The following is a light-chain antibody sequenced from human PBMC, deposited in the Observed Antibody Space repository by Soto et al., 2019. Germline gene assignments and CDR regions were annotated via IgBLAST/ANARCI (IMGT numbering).Light chain of an antibody. Sequence: DIQMTQSPSTLSASVGDRVTITCRASQSISIWLAWYQQKPGKAPKLLIYDASSLESGVPSRFSGSGSGTEFTLTISCLQPDDFATYYCQQYNSYAWTFGQGTKVEIK. CDR3: QQYNSYAWT. V-gene: IGKV1-5*01. CDR2: DAS. CDR1: QSISIW. J-gene: IGKJ1*01.